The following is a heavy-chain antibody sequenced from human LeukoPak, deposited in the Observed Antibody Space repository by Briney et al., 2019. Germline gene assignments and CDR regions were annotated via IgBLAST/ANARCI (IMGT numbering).Heavy chain of an antibody. CDR2: IYYSGSI. D-gene: IGHD3-22*01. J-gene: IGHJ4*02. V-gene: IGHV4-59*01. CDR1: GASISSYY. Sequence: PSETLPLICTVSGASISSYYWSWIRQPPGKGLEWIGDIYYSGSIKYNPSLKSRVTMSVDTSKNQLSLKLSSVTAADTAIYYCARENPSGYYNRPIDYWGQGTLVTVSS. CDR3: ARENPSGYYNRPIDY.